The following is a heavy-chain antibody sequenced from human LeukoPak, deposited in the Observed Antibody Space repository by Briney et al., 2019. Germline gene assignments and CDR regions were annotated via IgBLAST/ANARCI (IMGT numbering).Heavy chain of an antibody. CDR1: GFTFSSYT. CDR3: ATLPMAYCSSTSCHVDY. D-gene: IGHD2-2*01. CDR2: ISSSSRYI. V-gene: IGHV3-21*01. J-gene: IGHJ4*02. Sequence: PGGSLRLSCAASGFTFSSYTMNWVRQAPGKGLEWVSSISSSSRYIYYADSVKGRFTISRDNAKNSLYLQMNSLRAEDTAVYYCATLPMAYCSSTSCHVDYWGQGTLVTVSS.